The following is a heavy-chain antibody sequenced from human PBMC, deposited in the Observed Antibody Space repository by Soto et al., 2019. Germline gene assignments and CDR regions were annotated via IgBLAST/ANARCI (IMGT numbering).Heavy chain of an antibody. J-gene: IGHJ4*02. CDR1: GYTFTSYD. Sequence: QVQLVQSGAEVKKPGASVKVSCKASGYTFTSYDINWVRQATGQGLEWMGWMNPNSGNTGYAQKFQGRVTXTXNXXISTAYMELSSLRSEDTAVYYCAIHGYSSSWYNDYWGQGTLVTVSS. CDR3: AIHGYSSSWYNDY. V-gene: IGHV1-8*01. CDR2: MNPNSGNT. D-gene: IGHD6-13*01.